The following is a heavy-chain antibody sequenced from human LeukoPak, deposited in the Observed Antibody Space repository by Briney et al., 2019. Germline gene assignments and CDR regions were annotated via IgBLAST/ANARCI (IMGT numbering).Heavy chain of an antibody. CDR1: GYSFTSYW. J-gene: IGHJ4*02. D-gene: IGHD6-6*01. CDR2: IYPGDSET. Sequence: GESLKISCKGSGYSFTSYWIGWVSQMPGKGLEWMGIIYPGDSETRYSPSFQGQVTISADKSISTAYLQWSSLEASDTAMYYCARHTRYSSPSRVFEYWGQGTLVTVSS. V-gene: IGHV5-51*01. CDR3: ARHTRYSSPSRVFEY.